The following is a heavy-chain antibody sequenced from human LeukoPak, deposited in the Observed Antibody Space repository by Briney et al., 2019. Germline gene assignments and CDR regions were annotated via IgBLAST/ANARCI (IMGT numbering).Heavy chain of an antibody. CDR1: GYTFTRYY. D-gene: IGHD3-22*01. CDR3: ARDPDHYYDSSGYHYYFDY. J-gene: IGHJ4*02. V-gene: IGHV1-18*04. CDR2: ISAYNVNT. Sequence: ASVKVSCKASGYTFTRYYMHWVRQAPGQGLEWMGWISAYNVNTNYAQKLQGRVTMTTDPSTSTAYMELRSLRSDDTAVYYCARDPDHYYDSSGYHYYFDYWGQGTLVTVSS.